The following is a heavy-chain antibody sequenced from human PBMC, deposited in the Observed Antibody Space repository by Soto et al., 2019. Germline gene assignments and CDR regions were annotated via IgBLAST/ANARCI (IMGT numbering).Heavy chain of an antibody. CDR1: GDSVSRSSAV. CDR3: ARSVSGTQTEFDP. D-gene: IGHD6-19*01. V-gene: IGHV6-1*01. CDR2: TYFTSQWNN. Sequence: SQTLSLTCAISGDSVSRSSAVWNWMRQSPSRGLEWLGRTYFTSQWNNYYAVSVKSRITINADTSKNQISLQLNSVTPEDTAVYSCARSVSGTQTEFDPWGQGTPVTVSS. J-gene: IGHJ5*02.